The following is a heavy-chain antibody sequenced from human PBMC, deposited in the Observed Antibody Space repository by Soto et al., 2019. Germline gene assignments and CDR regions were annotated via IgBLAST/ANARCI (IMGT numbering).Heavy chain of an antibody. Sequence: EVQLVESGGGLVQPGGSLRLSCAASGVTFRSYSMNRVRQAPGKGLEWVSYISISSSTIYYADSVKGRFTISRDNAKNLLYLQMNALRDEDTAVYYCARRGGSDWYIDYWGQGTLVTVSS. J-gene: IGHJ4*02. CDR3: ARRGGSDWYIDY. D-gene: IGHD6-19*01. V-gene: IGHV3-48*02. CDR2: ISISSSTI. CDR1: GVTFRSYS.